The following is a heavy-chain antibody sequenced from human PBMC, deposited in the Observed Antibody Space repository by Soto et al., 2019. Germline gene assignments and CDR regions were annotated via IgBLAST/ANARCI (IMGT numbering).Heavy chain of an antibody. V-gene: IGHV3-23*01. Sequence: PGGSLRLSCAASGFTFSSYAMSWVRQAPGKGLEWVSAISGSGGSTYYADSVKGRFTISRDNSKNTLYLQMNSLRAEDTAIFYCVSSSSDYYYYGMDVWGQGTTVTVSS. J-gene: IGHJ6*02. CDR1: GFTFSSYA. D-gene: IGHD6-6*01. CDR3: VSSSSDYYYYGMDV. CDR2: ISGSGGST.